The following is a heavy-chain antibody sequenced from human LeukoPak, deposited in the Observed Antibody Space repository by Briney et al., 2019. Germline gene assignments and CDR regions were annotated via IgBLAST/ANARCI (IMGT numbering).Heavy chain of an antibody. D-gene: IGHD1-14*01. J-gene: IGHJ4*02. CDR2: ISSSGGST. CDR3: IGSPSQSGIDY. V-gene: IGHV3-23*01. CDR1: GFTFSSCA. Sequence: GGSLRLSCAASGFTFSSCAMSWVRQAPGKGLEWVSAISSSGGSTYYADSVKGRFTISRDNSKNTLYLQMNSLRAEDTAVYYGIGSPSQSGIDYWGQGTLVTVSS.